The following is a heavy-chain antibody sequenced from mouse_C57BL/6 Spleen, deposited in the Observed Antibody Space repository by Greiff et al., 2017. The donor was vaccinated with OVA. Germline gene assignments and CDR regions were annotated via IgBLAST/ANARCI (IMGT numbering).Heavy chain of an antibody. V-gene: IGHV1-81*01. CDR1: GYTFTSYG. J-gene: IGHJ2*01. Sequence: VQLQESGAELARPGASVKLSCKASGYTFTSYGISWVKQRTGQGLEWIGEIYPRSGNTYYNEKFKGKATLTADKSSSTAYMELRSLTSEDSAVYFCARWDDGYPLDYWGQGTTLTVSS. CDR2: IYPRSGNT. D-gene: IGHD2-3*01. CDR3: ARWDDGYPLDY.